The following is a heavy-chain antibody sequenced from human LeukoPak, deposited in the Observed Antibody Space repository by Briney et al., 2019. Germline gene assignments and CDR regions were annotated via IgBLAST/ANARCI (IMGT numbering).Heavy chain of an antibody. CDR1: GGSISSSSYY. V-gene: IGHV4-39*07. CDR2: IYYSGST. CDR3: AREPAVTAIRRDDAFDI. Sequence: PSETLSLTCTVSGGSISSSSYYWGWIRQPPGKGLEWIGSIYYSGSTYYNPSLKSRVTISVDTSKNQFSLKLSSVTAADTAVYYCAREPAVTAIRRDDAFDIWGQGTMVTVSS. D-gene: IGHD2-21*02. J-gene: IGHJ3*02.